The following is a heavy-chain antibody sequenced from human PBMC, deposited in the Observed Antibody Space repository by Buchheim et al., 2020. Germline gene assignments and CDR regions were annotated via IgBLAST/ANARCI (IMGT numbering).Heavy chain of an antibody. CDR1: GFTFSSYG. D-gene: IGHD3-22*01. CDR2: ISYDGSNK. CDR3: AKSCSGYLAWYFDY. J-gene: IGHJ4*02. V-gene: IGHV3-30*18. Sequence: QVQLVESGGGVVQPGRSLRLSCAASGFTFSSYGMHWVRQAPGKGLEWVAVISYDGSNKYYADSVKGRFTISRDNSKTTLYLQINSLRAEDTAVYYCAKSCSGYLAWYFDYWGQGTL.